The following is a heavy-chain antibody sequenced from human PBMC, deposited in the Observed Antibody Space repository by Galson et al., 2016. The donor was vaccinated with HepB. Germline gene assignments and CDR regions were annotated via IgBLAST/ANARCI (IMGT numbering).Heavy chain of an antibody. Sequence: SLRLSCAASGFTFSSYGMHWVRQAPGKGLEWVAVISYDEGNKYYADSVKGRFTISRDISKNTLYLHMNSLRAEDTAVYYCARDRRHSPTGEFVAMKYYYYGMDDKDQGNKVTVSS. CDR3: ARDRRHSPTGEFVAMKYYYYGMDD. CDR1: GFTFSSYG. J-gene: IGHJ6*02. CDR2: ISYDEGNK. D-gene: IGHD2-8*02. V-gene: IGHV3-30*03.